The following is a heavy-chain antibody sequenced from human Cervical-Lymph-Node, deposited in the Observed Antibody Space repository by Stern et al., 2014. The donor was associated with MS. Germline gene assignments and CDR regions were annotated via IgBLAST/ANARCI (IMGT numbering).Heavy chain of an antibody. CDR2: IIPIFGTA. Sequence: QVQLVQSGAEVKKPGFSVKVSCKASGGTFSSYAISWVRQAPGHGLERMGGIIPIFGTANYAQKFQGRVTITADESTSTAYMELSSLRSEDTAVYYCARSAIHYYYYYGMDVWGQGTTVTVSS. J-gene: IGHJ6*02. V-gene: IGHV1-69*01. D-gene: IGHD6-25*01. CDR1: GGTFSSYA. CDR3: ARSAIHYYYYYGMDV.